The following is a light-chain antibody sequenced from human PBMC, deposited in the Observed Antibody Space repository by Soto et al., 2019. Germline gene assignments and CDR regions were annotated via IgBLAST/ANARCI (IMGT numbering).Light chain of an antibody. Sequence: EIVMTQSPVTLSVSPGERATLSCRASQSVSDNLAWYQQKPGQAPRLLFYGASSRATGIPDRFSGSGSGTDFTLTISRLEPEDFAVYYCQQYGDSTGWTFGQGTKVDIK. V-gene: IGKV3-20*01. CDR2: GAS. CDR1: QSVSDN. J-gene: IGKJ1*01. CDR3: QQYGDSTGWT.